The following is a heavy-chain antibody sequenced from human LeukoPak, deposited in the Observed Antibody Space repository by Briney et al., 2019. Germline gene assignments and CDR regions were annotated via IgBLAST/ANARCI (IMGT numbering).Heavy chain of an antibody. Sequence: SVKVSCKASGYSFTSYGISWVRQAPGQGLEWMGWISAYNNYTKYSEKFQGRVTMTTDTSTSTGYMELRSLRSDDTAVYYCARKPKTGKRHFQHWGQGTLVTVSS. V-gene: IGHV1-18*01. J-gene: IGHJ1*01. CDR3: ARKPKTGKRHFQH. CDR1: GYSFTSYG. D-gene: IGHD1-1*01. CDR2: ISAYNNYT.